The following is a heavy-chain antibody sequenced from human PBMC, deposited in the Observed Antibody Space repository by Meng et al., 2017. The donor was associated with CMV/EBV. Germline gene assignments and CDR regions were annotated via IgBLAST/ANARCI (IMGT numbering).Heavy chain of an antibody. CDR3: AREEVYGSGAYYFDY. V-gene: IGHV1-69*10. Sequence: SVKVSCKASGGTFSSYAISWVRQAPGQGLEWMGGIIPILGIANYAQKFQGRVTITADKSTSTAYMELSSLRPEDTAVYYCAREEVYGSGAYYFDYWGQGTLVTVSS. CDR2: IIPILGIA. CDR1: GGTFSSYA. D-gene: IGHD3-10*01. J-gene: IGHJ4*02.